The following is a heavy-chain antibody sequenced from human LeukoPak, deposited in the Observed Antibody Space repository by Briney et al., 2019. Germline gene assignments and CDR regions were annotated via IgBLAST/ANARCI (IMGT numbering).Heavy chain of an antibody. Sequence: PSETLSLTCTVSGGSISSHYWSWIRQPPGKGLEWIGYIYYSGYSKYNPSLKIRVTISVDTSKNQFSLKLSSVTAADTAVYYCATTYYDSSGYYRYWGQGTLVTVSS. CDR3: ATTYYDSSGYYRY. V-gene: IGHV4-59*11. D-gene: IGHD3-22*01. CDR1: GGSISSHY. CDR2: IYYSGYS. J-gene: IGHJ4*02.